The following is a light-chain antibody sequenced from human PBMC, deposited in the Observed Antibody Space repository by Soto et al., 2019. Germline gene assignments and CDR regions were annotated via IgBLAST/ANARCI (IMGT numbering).Light chain of an antibody. Sequence: EIVLTQSPGTLSLSPGEIATLSCRASQSLSTYLAWYQQKPGQAPRLLIYDAYNRATGIPPRFSGSGSGTDFTLTISSLEPEDSAVYYCQQRHRWPITFGQGTRLEIK. CDR3: QQRHRWPIT. CDR1: QSLSTY. V-gene: IGKV3-11*01. CDR2: DAY. J-gene: IGKJ5*01.